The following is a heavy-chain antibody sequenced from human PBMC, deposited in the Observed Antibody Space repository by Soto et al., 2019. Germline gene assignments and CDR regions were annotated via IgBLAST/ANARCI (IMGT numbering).Heavy chain of an antibody. D-gene: IGHD3-22*01. CDR1: GFTFSNAG. Sequence: EVQLVESGGGLVKPGGSLRLSCAASGFTFSNAGMNWVRQAPGKGLEWVGRIKSKTDGGTTDYAAPVKCRFTISRGDSDNILYLQMNSLKTDDSAEYYCSTHLNYYFSSGYYLLNWYDPWGQGTLVTVSS. V-gene: IGHV3-15*07. CDR3: STHLNYYFSSGYYLLNWYDP. J-gene: IGHJ5*02. CDR2: IKSKTDGGTT.